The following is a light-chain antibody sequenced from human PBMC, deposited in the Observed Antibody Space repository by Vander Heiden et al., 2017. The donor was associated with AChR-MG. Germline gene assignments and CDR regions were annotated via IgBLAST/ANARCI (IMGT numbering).Light chain of an antibody. CDR2: GAS. J-gene: IGKJ2*01. CDR1: QSVSSTY. CDR3: QVEGNSHYS. Sequence: EIVLTQSPGTLSLSPGERVTLSCRASQSVSSTYLAWFQQKPGQAPRLLIYGASSRATGIPDRFSGRGSGTDFTLTISRLEPEDFVVYYCQVEGNSHYSFGQGTRLEI. V-gene: IGKV3-20*01.